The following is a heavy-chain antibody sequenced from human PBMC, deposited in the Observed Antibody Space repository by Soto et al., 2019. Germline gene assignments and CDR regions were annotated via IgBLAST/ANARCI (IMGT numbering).Heavy chain of an antibody. CDR3: AKDLSNSYGPYYYYGMDV. Sequence: GGSLRLSCAASGFTFSSYAMSWVRQAPGKGLEWVSAISGSGGSTYYADSVKGRFTISRDNSKNTLYLQMNSLRAEDTAVYYCAKDLSNSYGPYYYYGMDVWGQGTTVTVSS. D-gene: IGHD5-18*01. CDR2: ISGSGGST. J-gene: IGHJ6*02. V-gene: IGHV3-23*01. CDR1: GFTFSSYA.